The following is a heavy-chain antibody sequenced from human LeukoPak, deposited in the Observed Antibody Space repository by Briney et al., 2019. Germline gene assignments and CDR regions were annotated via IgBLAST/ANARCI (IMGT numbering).Heavy chain of an antibody. V-gene: IGHV3-30*04. CDR2: ISHDGITK. CDR3: ARETVPGVPNNFDY. CDR1: GLSFSDYA. D-gene: IGHD3-3*01. J-gene: IGHJ4*02. Sequence: GGSLRLSCAASGLSFSDYAMHWVRQAPGKGLEWVAVISHDGITKYYAGSVRGRFTISTDNFKNTLYMQMNNLRAEDTAVYYCARETVPGVPNNFDYWGQGTLVTVSS.